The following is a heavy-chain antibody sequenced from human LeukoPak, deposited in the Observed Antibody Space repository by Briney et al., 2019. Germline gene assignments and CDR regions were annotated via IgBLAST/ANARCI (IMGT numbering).Heavy chain of an antibody. CDR1: VFTLSTYT. V-gene: IGHV3-23*01. CDR3: AKDIAFPSGY. CDR2: ISGNGGST. Sequence: GRTLRLSYAASVFTLSTYTMTWVRQAPAKGLEWVSAISGNGGSTYYADSVKGRFTISRDNSKSTLYLQMNNLRAEDTAVYYCAKDIAFPSGYWGQGTLVTVSS. D-gene: IGHD3-10*01. J-gene: IGHJ4*02.